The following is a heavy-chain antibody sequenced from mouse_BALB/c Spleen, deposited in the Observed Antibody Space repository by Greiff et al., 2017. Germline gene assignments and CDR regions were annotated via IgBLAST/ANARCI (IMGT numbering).Heavy chain of an antibody. D-gene: IGHD2-12*01. CDR2: ISSGGSYT. Sequence: EVKLEESGGGLVKPGGSLKLSCAASGFTFSSYAMSWVRQSPEKRLEWVAEISSGGSYTYYPDTVTGRFTISRDNAKNTLYLEMSSLRSEDTAMYYCARSYDGFAYWGQGTLVTVSA. J-gene: IGHJ3*01. V-gene: IGHV5-9-4*01. CDR1: GFTFSSYA. CDR3: ARSYDGFAY.